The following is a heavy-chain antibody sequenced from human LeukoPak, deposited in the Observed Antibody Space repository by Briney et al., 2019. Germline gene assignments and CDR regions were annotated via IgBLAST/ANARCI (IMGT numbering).Heavy chain of an antibody. Sequence: SETLSLTCAVYGGAFSGYYWSWIRQPPGKGLEWIGEINHSGSTNYNPSLKSRVTISVDTSKNQFSLKLSSVTAADTAVYYCARGPGYDFWSGYSPYYFDYWGQGTLVTVSS. CDR3: ARGPGYDFWSGYSPYYFDY. J-gene: IGHJ4*02. D-gene: IGHD3-3*01. V-gene: IGHV4-34*01. CDR2: INHSGST. CDR1: GGAFSGYY.